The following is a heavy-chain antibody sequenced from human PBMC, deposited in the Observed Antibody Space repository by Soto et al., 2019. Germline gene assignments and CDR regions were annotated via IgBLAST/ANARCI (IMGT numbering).Heavy chain of an antibody. Sequence: SETLSLTCTVSGGSISSGGYYWSWIRQHPGKGLEWIGYIYYSGSTYYNPSLKSRVTISVDTSKNQFSLKLSSVTAADTAVYYCARAVWGSLYYFDYWGQGTLVTVSS. CDR1: GGSISSGGYY. D-gene: IGHD3-16*01. V-gene: IGHV4-31*03. CDR3: ARAVWGSLYYFDY. CDR2: IYYSGST. J-gene: IGHJ4*02.